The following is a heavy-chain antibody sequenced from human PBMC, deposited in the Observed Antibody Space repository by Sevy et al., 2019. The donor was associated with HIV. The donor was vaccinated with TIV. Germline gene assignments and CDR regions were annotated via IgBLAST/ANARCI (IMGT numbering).Heavy chain of an antibody. Sequence: GGSLRLSCAASGFTFNNYAMSWVRQAPGKGLEGKGLEWVSTISGGGGGTYYADSVRGRFTLSSDNSKNKLYLQVNSLRVVDTAVYYCAKHYIHDIADGWYFDLWGRGTLVTVSS. D-gene: IGHD6-13*01. CDR2: ISGGGGGT. CDR1: GFTFNNYA. J-gene: IGHJ2*01. CDR3: AKHYIHDIADGWYFDL. V-gene: IGHV3-23*01.